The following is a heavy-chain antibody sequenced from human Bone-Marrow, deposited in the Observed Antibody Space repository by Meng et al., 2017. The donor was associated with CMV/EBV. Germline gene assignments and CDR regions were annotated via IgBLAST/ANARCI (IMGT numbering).Heavy chain of an antibody. CDR1: GYSISSSNW. D-gene: IGHD2-2*01. V-gene: IGHV4-28*02. CDR2: IYYSGSI. Sequence: LRLSCAVSGYSISSSNWWGWIRQPPGKGLEWIGYIYYSGSIYYNPSLKSRVTMSVDTSKNQFSLKLSSVTAADTAVYYCARAPVLYRYCSSTSCSKFDYWGQGTLVTVSS. J-gene: IGHJ4*02. CDR3: ARAPVLYRYCSSTSCSKFDY.